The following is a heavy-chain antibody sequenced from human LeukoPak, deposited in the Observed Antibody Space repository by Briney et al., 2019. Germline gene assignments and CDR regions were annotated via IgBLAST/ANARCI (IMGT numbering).Heavy chain of an antibody. V-gene: IGHV3-74*01. D-gene: IGHD4-17*01. CDR2: INPDGSTT. CDR1: GFTFSSYW. Sequence: GGSLRLSCAASGFTFSSYWMHWVRQPLGKGLVWVSRINPDGSTTNYADSVKGRFTISRDNAKNTLYLQMNSLTVEDTAVYYCARVATVTTPDYCGQGTLVTVSS. J-gene: IGHJ4*02. CDR3: ARVATVTTPDY.